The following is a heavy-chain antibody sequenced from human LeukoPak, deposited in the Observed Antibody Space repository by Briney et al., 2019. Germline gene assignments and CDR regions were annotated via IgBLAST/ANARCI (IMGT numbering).Heavy chain of an antibody. CDR2: INAGNGNT. V-gene: IGHV1-3*01. Sequence: ASVKVSCKASGYTFTSYAMHWVRQAPGQRLEWMGWINAGNGNTKYSQKFQGRVTITRDTSASTAYMELSSLRSEDTAVYYCARGLRKVVVAASYYFDYWGQGTLVTVPS. CDR3: ARGLRKVVVAASYYFDY. D-gene: IGHD2-15*01. CDR1: GYTFTSYA. J-gene: IGHJ4*02.